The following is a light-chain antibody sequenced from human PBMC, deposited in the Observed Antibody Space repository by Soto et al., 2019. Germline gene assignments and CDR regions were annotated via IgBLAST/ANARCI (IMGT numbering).Light chain of an antibody. V-gene: IGKV3-11*01. CDR2: DAS. CDR1: KSVSNY. CDR3: QQRNNWPPEVT. Sequence: EIVLTQSPATLSLSPGERATLSCRASKSVSNYLAWYQHKPGQAPRLLIYDASNRSTGVPARFSGSGSGTDFTLTISSLEPEDFAVYYCQQRNNWPPEVTSGPGTKVDIK. J-gene: IGKJ3*01.